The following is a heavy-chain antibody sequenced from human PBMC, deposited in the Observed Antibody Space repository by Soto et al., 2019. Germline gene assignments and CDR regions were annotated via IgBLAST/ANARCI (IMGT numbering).Heavy chain of an antibody. D-gene: IGHD3-10*01. CDR1: GFTFSDYG. Sequence: GGSLRLSCAASGFTFSDYGMHWVRQAPGKGLEWVAVIWYDGSNKYYADSVKGRFTLSRDNSKNTVYLQMNGLRAEDTAVFYCARDPSHGSGSYLDYWGQGTLVTVSS. CDR3: ARDPSHGSGSYLDY. CDR2: IWYDGSNK. V-gene: IGHV3-33*01. J-gene: IGHJ4*02.